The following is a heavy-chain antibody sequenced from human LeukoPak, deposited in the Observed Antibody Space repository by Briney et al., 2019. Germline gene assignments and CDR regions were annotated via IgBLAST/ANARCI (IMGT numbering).Heavy chain of an antibody. J-gene: IGHJ4*02. D-gene: IGHD1-26*01. Sequence: SETLSLTCTASGVSISSYYWSWIRQPPGKGLEWIGYIYYSGSTNYSPSLRSRVTLSLDTSKNQFSLKLSSVTAADTAVYYCARSSLMVGATLFDYWGQGTLVTVSS. CDR3: ARSSLMVGATLFDY. V-gene: IGHV4-59*08. CDR2: IYYSGST. CDR1: GVSISSYY.